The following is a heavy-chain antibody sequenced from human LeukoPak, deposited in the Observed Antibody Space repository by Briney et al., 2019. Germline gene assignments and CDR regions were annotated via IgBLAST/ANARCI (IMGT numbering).Heavy chain of an antibody. J-gene: IGHJ6*03. D-gene: IGHD2/OR15-2a*01. CDR3: AGLSNSMVYYYMDV. Sequence: SETLSLTCTVSGGSISSYYWGWIRQPPGKGLEWIGSIYYSGSTYYNPSLKSRVTISVDTSKNQFSLKLSSVTAADTAVYYCAGLSNSMVYYYMDVWGKGTTVTVSS. CDR2: IYYSGST. V-gene: IGHV4-39*01. CDR1: GGSISSYY.